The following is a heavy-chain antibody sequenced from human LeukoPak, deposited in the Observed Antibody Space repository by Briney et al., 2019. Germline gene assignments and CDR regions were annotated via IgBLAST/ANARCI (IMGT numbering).Heavy chain of an antibody. CDR1: GYTFTGYY. V-gene: IGHV1-2*06. Sequence: GASVKVSCKASGYTFTGYYMHWVRQAPGQGLEWMGRINPNSGGTNYAQKFQGRVTMTRDTSISTAYMELSRLRSDDTAVYYCARGNYGSGSYNAFDIWGQGTMVTVSS. CDR2: INPNSGGT. D-gene: IGHD3-10*01. CDR3: ARGNYGSGSYNAFDI. J-gene: IGHJ3*02.